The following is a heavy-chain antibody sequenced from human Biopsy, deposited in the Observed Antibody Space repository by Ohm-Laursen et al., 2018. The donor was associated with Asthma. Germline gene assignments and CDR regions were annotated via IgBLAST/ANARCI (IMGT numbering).Heavy chain of an antibody. Sequence: APSVKASCKASGASFSNSAISWVRQAPGQGLGWLGGLIPVLGTPDHAQMFEGRVTITADESTSTAYMELSSLSSEDTAVYYCARGYSGSDRIVYYYSGLEVWGQGTTVTVSS. V-gene: IGHV1-69*13. J-gene: IGHJ6*02. CDR3: ARGYSGSDRIVYYYSGLEV. D-gene: IGHD5-12*01. CDR1: GASFSNSA. CDR2: LIPVLGTP.